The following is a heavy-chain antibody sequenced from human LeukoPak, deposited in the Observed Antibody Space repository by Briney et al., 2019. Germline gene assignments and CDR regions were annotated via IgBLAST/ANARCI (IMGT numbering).Heavy chain of an antibody. D-gene: IGHD1-26*01. J-gene: IGHJ4*02. CDR2: ISSNGGST. CDR1: GFTFSTYA. CDR3: ARNRPPEVGLVGAYFDY. V-gene: IGHV3-64*01. Sequence: GGSLRLSCAASGFTFSTYAIHWVRQAPGKGLEYVSAISSNGGSTFYANSVKGRFIVSRDNSKNTLYLQMGSLRAEDLAVYYCARNRPPEVGLVGAYFDYWGQGTLVTVSS.